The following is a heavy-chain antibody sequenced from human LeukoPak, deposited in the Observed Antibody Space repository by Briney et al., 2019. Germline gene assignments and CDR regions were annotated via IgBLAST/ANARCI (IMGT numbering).Heavy chain of an antibody. Sequence: GGTLRLSCAASGFTVSSDYMSWVRQAPGKGLEWVSVIYSGGSTYYAHSVKGQFTISRDNSKNTLYLQMSSLRAEDAAVYYCAKSGSTSWYLDYWGQGTLVTVSS. CDR3: AKSGSTSWYLDY. V-gene: IGHV3-53*01. CDR2: IYSGGST. J-gene: IGHJ4*02. D-gene: IGHD6-13*01. CDR1: GFTVSSDY.